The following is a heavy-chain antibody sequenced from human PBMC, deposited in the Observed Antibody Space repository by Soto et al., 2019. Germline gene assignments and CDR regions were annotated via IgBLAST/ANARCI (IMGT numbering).Heavy chain of an antibody. V-gene: IGHV1-18*01. CDR2: ISPDDGNT. Sequence: ASVKVSCKTSGYTFSSYTIAWVRQAPGQGLEWLGWISPDDGNTEYEQKFQGRVTMTADTLTNNAYMELRSLKYDDTAVYYCARVEAPFGESLHWGQGTRVTLSS. CDR3: ARVEAPFGESLH. D-gene: IGHD3-10*01. CDR1: GYTFSSYT. J-gene: IGHJ4*02.